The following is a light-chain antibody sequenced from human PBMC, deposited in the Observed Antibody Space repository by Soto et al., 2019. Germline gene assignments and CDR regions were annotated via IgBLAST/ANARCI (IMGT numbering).Light chain of an antibody. Sequence: QSALTQPASVSGSPGQSITISCTGTSNDVGSYNLVSWYQQHPGKAPKLMIFEGSKRPSGVSNRFSGSKSGNTASLTISGLQAEDEADYYCCSYAAGDSAVFGGGTQLTVL. CDR1: SNDVGSYNL. V-gene: IGLV2-23*01. CDR2: EGS. J-gene: IGLJ7*01. CDR3: CSYAAGDSAV.